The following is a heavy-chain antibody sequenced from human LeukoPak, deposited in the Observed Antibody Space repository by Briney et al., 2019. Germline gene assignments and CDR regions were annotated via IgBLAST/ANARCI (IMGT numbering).Heavy chain of an antibody. CDR1: GFTFSSYE. CDR2: ISSSGSTI. D-gene: IGHD3-3*01. J-gene: IGHJ5*02. Sequence: PGGSLRLSCAASGFTFSSYEMNWVRQAPGKGLEWVSYISSSGSTIYYADSVKGRFTISRDNAKNSLYLQMNSLRAEDKAVYYCAREAADYDFWSPRPAGYNWSDPWGQGTLVTVSS. CDR3: AREAADYDFWSPRPAGYNWSDP. V-gene: IGHV3-48*03.